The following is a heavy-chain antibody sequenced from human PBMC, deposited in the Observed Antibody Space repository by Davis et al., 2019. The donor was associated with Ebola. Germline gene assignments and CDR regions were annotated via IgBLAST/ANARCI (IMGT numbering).Heavy chain of an antibody. J-gene: IGHJ5*02. Sequence: MPGGSLRLSCTVSGGSIISSSSYWGWIRQPPRKGLEWIGSIYYSGITYYNPSLKSRVTISVDTSKNQFSLKLRSVTAADTAVFYCARHSLPIWFDPWGQGTLVTVSS. CDR3: ARHSLPIWFDP. CDR1: GGSIISSSSY. V-gene: IGHV4-39*01. CDR2: IYYSGIT.